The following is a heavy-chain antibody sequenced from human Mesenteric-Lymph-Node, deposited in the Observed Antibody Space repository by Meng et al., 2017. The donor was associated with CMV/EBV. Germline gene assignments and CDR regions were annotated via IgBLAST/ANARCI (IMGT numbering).Heavy chain of an antibody. CDR2: INGDGTNT. CDR3: ARGRYYALDV. J-gene: IGHJ6*02. Sequence: GESLKISCAASGSTFSTYWMHWVRQAPGKGLVWVSRINGDGTNTAYADSVKGRFTISRDNAKNTLYLQMNSLRAEDTAVYYRARGRYYALDVWGQGTTVTVSS. V-gene: IGHV3-74*01. CDR1: GSTFSTYW.